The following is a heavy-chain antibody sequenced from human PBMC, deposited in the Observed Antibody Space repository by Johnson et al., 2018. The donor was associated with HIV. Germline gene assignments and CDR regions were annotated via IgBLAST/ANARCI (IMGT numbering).Heavy chain of an antibody. V-gene: IGHV3-64*01. CDR1: GFTFSSYA. J-gene: IGHJ3*01. Sequence: VQLVESGGGVVQPGRSLRLSCAASGFTFSSYAMSWVRQAPGKGLEYVSAISSNGGSSYSANSVSGRFTISRNNSKNTLYLQMGSRGAEDTAVYYCARGRIEAGCMRGGAFDVWGQGTMVTVSP. CDR2: ISSNGGSS. D-gene: IGHD6-13*01. CDR3: ARGRIEAGCMRGGAFDV.